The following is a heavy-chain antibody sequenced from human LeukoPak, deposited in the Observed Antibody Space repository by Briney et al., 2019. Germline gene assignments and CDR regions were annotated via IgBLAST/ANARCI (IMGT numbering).Heavy chain of an antibody. CDR3: ARGLGLVAAGIY. V-gene: IGHV4-59*08. J-gene: IGHJ4*02. Sequence: SETLSLTCTVSGGSISSYYWSWIRQPPGKGLEWIGYIYYSGSTNYNPSLKSRVTISVDTSKNQFSLKLSSVTAADTAVYYCARGLGLVAAGIYWGQGTLVTVSS. D-gene: IGHD6-13*01. CDR2: IYYSGST. CDR1: GGSISSYY.